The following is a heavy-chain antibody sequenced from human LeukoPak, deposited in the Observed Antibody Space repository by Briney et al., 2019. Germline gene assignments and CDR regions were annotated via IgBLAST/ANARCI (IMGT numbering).Heavy chain of an antibody. D-gene: IGHD3-22*01. Sequence: PGGSLRLSCAASGFIFNHYWMTWVRHTPGKGLECVASIKPDGSENYYVDSVKGRFTISRDNAKNSLYLQMNSLRAEDTAVYYCATAPRDYYDSSGYYPDYWGQGTLVTVSS. CDR2: IKPDGSEN. CDR1: GFIFNHYW. CDR3: ATAPRDYYDSSGYYPDY. J-gene: IGHJ4*02. V-gene: IGHV3-7*03.